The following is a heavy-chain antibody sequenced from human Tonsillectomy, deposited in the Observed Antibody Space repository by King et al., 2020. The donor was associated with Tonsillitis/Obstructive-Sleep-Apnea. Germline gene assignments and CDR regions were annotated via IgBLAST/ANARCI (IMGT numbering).Heavy chain of an antibody. CDR1: GGSFSGYY. CDR3: ARVDYDAGGYYGMDV. J-gene: IGHJ6*02. D-gene: IGHD4/OR15-4a*01. V-gene: IGHV4-34*01. CDR2: INHGGKT. Sequence: VQLQQWGAGLLKPSETLSLTCGVSGGSFSGYYWNWIRQAPGKGLEWIAEINHGGKTNYNPSLRRRVTMSVDTSKQQISLRLSSVNAADTAVYYCARVDYDAGGYYGMDVWGQGTTVTVSS.